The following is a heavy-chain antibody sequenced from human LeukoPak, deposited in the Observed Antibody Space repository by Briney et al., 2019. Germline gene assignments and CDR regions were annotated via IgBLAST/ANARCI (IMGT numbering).Heavy chain of an antibody. CDR2: KSSYGSNT. J-gene: IGHJ5*02. CDR1: GFDLSAYW. Sequence: GGSLSLSCAASGFDLSAYWMHWVRQVPGRGLVWVSRKSSYGSNTNYADSVKGRFTVSRDNAKNTLYLQMSRLRVEDTAVYYCARGRGPYGWFDPWGQGTLVTLSS. D-gene: IGHD3-10*01. CDR3: ARGRGPYGWFDP. V-gene: IGHV3-74*01.